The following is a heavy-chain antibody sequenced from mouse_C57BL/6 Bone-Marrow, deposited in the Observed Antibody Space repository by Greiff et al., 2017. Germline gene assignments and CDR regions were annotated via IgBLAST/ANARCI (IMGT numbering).Heavy chain of an antibody. J-gene: IGHJ2*01. CDR3: VRHGSSWNYFDY. V-gene: IGHV10-1*01. CDR2: IRSKSNNYAT. Sequence: EVHLVESGGGLVQPKGSLKLSCAASGFSFNTYAMNWVRQAPGKGLEWVARIRSKSNNYATYYADSVKDRFTISRDDSESMLYLQMNNLKTEDTAMYYCVRHGSSWNYFDYWGQGTTLTVSS. D-gene: IGHD1-1*01. CDR1: GFSFNTYA.